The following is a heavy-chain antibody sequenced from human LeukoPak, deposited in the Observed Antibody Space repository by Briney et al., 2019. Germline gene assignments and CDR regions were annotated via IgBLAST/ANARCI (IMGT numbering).Heavy chain of an antibody. V-gene: IGHV4-34*01. CDR3: ARRAYSAAYWKHFDY. CDR1: GGSFSTYY. CDR2: IYYHENT. D-gene: IGHD1-1*01. Sequence: SETLSLTCAVYGGSFSTYYWSWIRQPPGKGLEWIGSIYYHENTYYNSSLKSRVTISVDTSKNQFSLKLNSVTAADTAVYFCARRAYSAAYWKHFDYWGQGTLVTVSS. J-gene: IGHJ4*02.